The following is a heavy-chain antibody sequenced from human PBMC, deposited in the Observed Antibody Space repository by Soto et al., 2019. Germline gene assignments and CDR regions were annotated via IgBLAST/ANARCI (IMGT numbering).Heavy chain of an antibody. CDR3: ATVVSLTFPGAFDI. D-gene: IGHD3-16*01. Sequence: PGESLKISCKGSGYSFTRYWIGWVRQMPGKGLEWMGIIYTGDSDTRYSPSFQGQVTISADKSISTAYLQWSSLKASDTAMYYCATVVSLTFPGAFDIWGQGTLVTVSS. V-gene: IGHV5-51*01. CDR2: IYTGDSDT. CDR1: GYSFTRYW. J-gene: IGHJ3*02.